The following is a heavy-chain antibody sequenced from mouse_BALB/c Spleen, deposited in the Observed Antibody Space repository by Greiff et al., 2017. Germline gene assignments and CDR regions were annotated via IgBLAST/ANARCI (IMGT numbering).Heavy chain of an antibody. CDR1: GDSITSGY. V-gene: IGHV3-8*02. D-gene: IGHD4-1*01. J-gene: IGHJ3*01. Sequence: VQLQQSGPSLVKPSQILSLTCSVTGDSITSGYWNWIRKFPGNKLEYMGYISYSGSTYYNPSLKSRTSITRDTSKNQYDLQLNSVTTEDTATYYCARTETGAFAYWGQGTLVTGSA. CDR2: ISYSGST. CDR3: ARTETGAFAY.